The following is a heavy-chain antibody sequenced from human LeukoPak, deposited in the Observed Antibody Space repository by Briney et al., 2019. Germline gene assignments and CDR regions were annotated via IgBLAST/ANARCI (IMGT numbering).Heavy chain of an antibody. CDR2: IYYSGST. CDR1: GGSISSGGYY. V-gene: IGHV4-31*03. J-gene: IGHJ4*02. CDR3: ARVPTTMVRGVTSKPFDY. Sequence: KTSETLSLTCTVSGGSISSGGYYWSWIRQHPGKGLEWIGYIYYSGSTYYNPSLKGRVTISVDTSKNQFSLKLSSVTAADTAVYYCARVPTTMVRGVTSKPFDYWGQGTLVTVSS. D-gene: IGHD3-10*01.